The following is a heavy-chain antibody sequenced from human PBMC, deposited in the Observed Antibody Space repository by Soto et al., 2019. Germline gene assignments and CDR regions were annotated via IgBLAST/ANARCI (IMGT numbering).Heavy chain of an antibody. D-gene: IGHD3-22*01. CDR3: AKDSYYDSSGYIPANFDY. CDR1: GFTFSSYG. J-gene: IGHJ4*02. V-gene: IGHV3-30*18. CDR2: ISYDGSNK. Sequence: GGSLRLSCAASGFTFSSYGMHWVRQAPGKGLEWVAVISYDGSNKYYAESVKGRFTISRGNSKNTLYLQMNSLRAEDTAVYYCAKDSYYDSSGYIPANFDYWGQGTLVTVSS.